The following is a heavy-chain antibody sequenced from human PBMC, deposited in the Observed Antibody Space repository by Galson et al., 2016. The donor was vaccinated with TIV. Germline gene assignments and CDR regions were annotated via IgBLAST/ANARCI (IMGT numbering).Heavy chain of an antibody. CDR2: IIPIFHTT. D-gene: IGHD1-7*01. CDR1: GGTFSSYA. Sequence: SVKVSCRASGGTFSSYAISWVRQAPGQGLEWMGGIIPIFHTTNYAQKFQGRVTITADEFTSIAYMELSSLRSEDTALYYCARAGGYNWNYGYFDFWGQGTLVTVSS. J-gene: IGHJ4*02. V-gene: IGHV1-69*13. CDR3: ARAGGYNWNYGYFDF.